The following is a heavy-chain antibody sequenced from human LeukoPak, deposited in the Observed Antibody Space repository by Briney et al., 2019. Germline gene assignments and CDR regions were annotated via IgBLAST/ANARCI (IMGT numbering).Heavy chain of an antibody. Sequence: SETLSLTCAVSGGSISSGGYSWSWIRQPPGKGLEWIGYIYHSGSTYYNPSLKSRVTISVDRSKNQFSLKLSSVTAADTAVYYCARGIEYYYDSSGYFFDYWGQGTLVTVSS. CDR1: GGSISSGGYS. CDR3: ARGIEYYYDSSGYFFDY. CDR2: IYHSGST. V-gene: IGHV4-30-2*01. D-gene: IGHD3-22*01. J-gene: IGHJ4*02.